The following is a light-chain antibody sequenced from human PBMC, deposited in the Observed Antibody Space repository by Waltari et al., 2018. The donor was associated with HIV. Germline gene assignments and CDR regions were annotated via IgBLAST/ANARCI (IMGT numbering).Light chain of an antibody. J-gene: IGKJ5*01. CDR3: MQALRAPPT. V-gene: IGKV2-28*01. Sequence: DLVMTQTPLSLPVTPGEPASISCRSSQSLLYSNGYNYLEWYLQKPGQSPQLLIYLGSSRASGVPDRFSGSGSGTDFTLKLSRVEAEDVGVYYCMQALRAPPTFGQGTRLEIK. CDR2: LGS. CDR1: QSLLYSNGYNY.